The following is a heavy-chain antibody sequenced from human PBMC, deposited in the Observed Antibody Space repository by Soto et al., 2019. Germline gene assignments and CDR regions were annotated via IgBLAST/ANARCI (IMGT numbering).Heavy chain of an antibody. V-gene: IGHV3-30*04. Sequence: GGSLRLSCAASGFTFSSYAMHWVRQAPGKGLEWVAVISYDGSNKYYADSVKGRFTISRDNSKNTLYLQMNSLRAEDTAVYYCAKAFLSDIAAAATDYWGQGTLVTVSS. D-gene: IGHD6-13*01. J-gene: IGHJ4*02. CDR3: AKAFLSDIAAAATDY. CDR2: ISYDGSNK. CDR1: GFTFSSYA.